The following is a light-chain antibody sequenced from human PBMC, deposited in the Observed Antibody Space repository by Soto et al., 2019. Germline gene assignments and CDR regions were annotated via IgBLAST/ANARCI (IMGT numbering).Light chain of an antibody. CDR3: QQYNNWPPDT. V-gene: IGKV3-15*01. CDR1: QSVNSN. CDR2: GAS. Sequence: EIVMTQSPASLSVSPGERATLSCRASQSVNSNLAWYQQTPGQAPRLLIYGASTRATGIPGRFRGSGSGTDFTLTITSLQSEDFAVYFCQQYNNWPPDTFGQGTKLEIK. J-gene: IGKJ2*01.